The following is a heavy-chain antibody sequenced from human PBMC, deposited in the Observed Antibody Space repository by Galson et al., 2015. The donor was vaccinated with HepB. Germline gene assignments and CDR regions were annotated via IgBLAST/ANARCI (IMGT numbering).Heavy chain of an antibody. J-gene: IGHJ4*02. CDR1: GGSISSSSYY. CDR3: ARDLAAAGIDY. Sequence: ETLSLTCTVSGGSISSSSYYWGWIRQTPGKGLEWIGSIYYSGSTYYNPSLKSRVTISVDTSKNQFSLKLSSVTAADTAVYYCARDLAAAGIDYWGQGTLVTVSS. CDR2: IYYSGST. D-gene: IGHD6-13*01. V-gene: IGHV4-39*07.